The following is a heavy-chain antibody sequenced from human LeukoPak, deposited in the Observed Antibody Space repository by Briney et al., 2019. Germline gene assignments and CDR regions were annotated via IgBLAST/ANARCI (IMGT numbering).Heavy chain of an antibody. J-gene: IGHJ4*02. CDR2: IRYDGSNK. D-gene: IGHD6-6*01. CDR1: GFTFSSYG. CDR3: AKERRIYSSSSRVFDY. V-gene: IGHV3-30*02. Sequence: GGSLRLSCAASGFTFSSYGMHWVRQAPGKGLEWVAFIRYDGSNKYYADSVKGRFTISRDNSKNTLYLQMNSLRAEDTAVYYCAKERRIYSSSSRVFDYWGQGTLVTVSS.